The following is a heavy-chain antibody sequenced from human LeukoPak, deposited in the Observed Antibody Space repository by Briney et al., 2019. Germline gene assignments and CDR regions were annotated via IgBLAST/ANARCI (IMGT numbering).Heavy chain of an antibody. CDR3: ARDRGGLRLGELSLYPFDY. Sequence: ASVKVSCKASGYTFTSYDINWVRQATGQGLEWMGWTNPNSGNTGYAQKFQGRVTMTRNTSISTAYMELSSLRSEDTAVYYCARDRGGLRLGELSLYPFDYWGQGTLVTVSS. D-gene: IGHD3-16*02. CDR2: TNPNSGNT. J-gene: IGHJ4*02. CDR1: GYTFTSYD. V-gene: IGHV1-8*01.